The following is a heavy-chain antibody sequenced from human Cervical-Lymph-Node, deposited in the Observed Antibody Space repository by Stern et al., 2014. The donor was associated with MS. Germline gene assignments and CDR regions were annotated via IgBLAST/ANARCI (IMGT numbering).Heavy chain of an antibody. D-gene: IGHD6-19*01. V-gene: IGHV1-18*01. Sequence: VQLVESGTEVKKPGASVKVSCKSSGYTFSTYGISWVRQAPGQGLEWMGWISGYNDNTNYVEKFQGRVTMTKDTSTSTAYMELRSLTSDDTAVYYCARDPRIAVAGTGGGFGPWGQGTLGTVS. J-gene: IGHJ5*02. CDR2: ISGYNDNT. CDR1: GYTFSTYG. CDR3: ARDPRIAVAGTGGGFGP.